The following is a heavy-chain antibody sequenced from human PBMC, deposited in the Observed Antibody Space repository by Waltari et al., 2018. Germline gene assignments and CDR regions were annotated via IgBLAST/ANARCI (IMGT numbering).Heavy chain of an antibody. CDR1: NGSISTNTYY. Sequence: QLQLQESGPGLVKPSETLSLTCNVSNGSISTNTYYWAWIRQPPGKGLVWIGSIFYTGNVYYNPSLQSRVTMSVDTSRNQFSRKLRSVTAAETAVYYCAGRPLYTVVWHGFDYWGRGALVTVSS. V-gene: IGHV4-39*07. D-gene: IGHD2-2*02. CDR3: AGRPLYTVVWHGFDY. CDR2: IFYTGNV. J-gene: IGHJ4*02.